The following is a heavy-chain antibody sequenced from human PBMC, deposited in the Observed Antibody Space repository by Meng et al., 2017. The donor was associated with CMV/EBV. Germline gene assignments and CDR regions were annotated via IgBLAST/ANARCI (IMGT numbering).Heavy chain of an antibody. D-gene: IGHD2-2*01. CDR1: GGSLSRYY. CDR3: ARDLMNCSSTSCANWFDP. CDR2: IYTSGST. Sequence: LQEPGPGPFTPAETLSLPCTVSGGSLSRYYWSCLRQPAGKALEWIGRIYTSGSTNYNPSLKSRVTMSVDTSKNQFSLKLSSVTAADTAVYYCARDLMNCSSTSCANWFDPWGQGTLVTVSS. J-gene: IGHJ5*02. V-gene: IGHV4-4*07.